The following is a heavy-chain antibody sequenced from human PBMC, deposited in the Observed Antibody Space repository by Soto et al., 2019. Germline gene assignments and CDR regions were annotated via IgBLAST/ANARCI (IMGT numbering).Heavy chain of an antibody. CDR2: IWHDGSNK. CDR1: GFTFSSYG. J-gene: IGHJ4*02. V-gene: IGHV3-33*01. Sequence: GGSLRLSCAASGFTFSSYGMHWVRQAPGKGLDWVAFIWHDGSNKYYTESVKGRFTISRDSSKNTVYLHMNSLRAEDTAVYYCARDPVGYGDYIFDYWGQGTLVTVSS. CDR3: ARDPVGYGDYIFDY. D-gene: IGHD4-17*01.